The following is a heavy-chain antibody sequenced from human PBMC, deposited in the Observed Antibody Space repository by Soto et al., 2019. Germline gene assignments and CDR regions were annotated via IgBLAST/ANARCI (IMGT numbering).Heavy chain of an antibody. CDR1: GYTLTELS. J-gene: IGHJ5*02. Sequence: GASVKVSRKVSGYTLTELSMHWVRQAPGKGLEWMGGFDPEDGETIYAQKFQGRVTMTEDTSTDTAYMELSSLRSEDTAVYYCATMNGGSYPAGWFDPWGQRTLVTVSS. D-gene: IGHD1-26*01. CDR2: FDPEDGET. CDR3: ATMNGGSYPAGWFDP. V-gene: IGHV1-24*01.